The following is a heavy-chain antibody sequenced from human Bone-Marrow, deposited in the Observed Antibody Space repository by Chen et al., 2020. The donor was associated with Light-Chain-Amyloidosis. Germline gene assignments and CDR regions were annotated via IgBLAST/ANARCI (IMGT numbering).Heavy chain of an antibody. CDR2: VNPNNGGI. CDR3: ARDMSPGIAVSGPYGMDV. Sequence: QVQLVQSGAELRKHGASVKVSCKDSGYTFTGDYIHWVRQAPGQGLEWVGWVNPNNGGINYAQKFQDRVSMTRHTTVSTVYMELSRLTSDDTAVYFCARDMSPGIAVSGPYGMDVWGQGTTVTVSS. D-gene: IGHD6-19*01. CDR1: GYTFTGDY. J-gene: IGHJ6*02. V-gene: IGHV1-2*02.